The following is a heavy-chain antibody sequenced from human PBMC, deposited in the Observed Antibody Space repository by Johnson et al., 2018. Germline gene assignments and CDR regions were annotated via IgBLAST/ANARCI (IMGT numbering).Heavy chain of an antibody. V-gene: IGHV4-59*01. Sequence: QVQLQESGPVLVKPSETLSLTCTVSGGSISSYYWSWIRQPPGKGLEWIGYIYYSGSTNYNPSLKSRVTISVDTSKNQFSLKLSSVTAADTAVYYWARNDFWSGHGLDVWGKGTTVTVSS. CDR1: GGSISSYY. J-gene: IGHJ6*04. D-gene: IGHD3-3*01. CDR3: ARNDFWSGHGLDV. CDR2: IYYSGST.